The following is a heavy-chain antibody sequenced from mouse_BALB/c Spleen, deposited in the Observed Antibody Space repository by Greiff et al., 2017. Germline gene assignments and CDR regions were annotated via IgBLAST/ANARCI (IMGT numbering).Heavy chain of an antibody. CDR3: ASRMDY. CDR1: GFNIKDTY. J-gene: IGHJ4*01. Sequence: EVQRVESGAELVKPGASVKLSCTASGFNIKDTYMHWVKQRPEQGLEWIGRIDPANGNTKYDPKFQGKATITADTSSNTAYLQLSSLTSEDTAVYYCASRMDYWGQGTSVTVAS. V-gene: IGHV14-3*02. CDR2: IDPANGNT.